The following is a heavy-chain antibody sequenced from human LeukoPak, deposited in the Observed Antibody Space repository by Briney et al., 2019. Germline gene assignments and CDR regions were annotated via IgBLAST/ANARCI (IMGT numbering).Heavy chain of an antibody. CDR3: AKDLDYFHTSVFTD. V-gene: IGHV3-23*01. CDR2: ISGRGGST. CDR1: AISFTSYA. J-gene: IGHJ4*02. Sequence: GESLTLSCAASAISFTSYAMSWVRQPQGRGRGWVSGISGRGGSTYYADPVKGRFTVTRDNSKNTLYLQMNSVRVEDTAVYYCAKDLDYFHTSVFTDWGQGTLVTVSS. D-gene: IGHD3-22*01.